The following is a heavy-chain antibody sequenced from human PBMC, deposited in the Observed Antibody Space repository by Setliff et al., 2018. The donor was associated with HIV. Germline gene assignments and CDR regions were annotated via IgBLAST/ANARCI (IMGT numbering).Heavy chain of an antibody. V-gene: IGHV1-69-2*01. CDR3: ARSSAGSGWLLHHFDY. CDR2: VDPQDGKT. D-gene: IGHD6-19*01. J-gene: IGHJ4*02. CDR1: GFIFGDYY. Sequence: ASVKVSCKGSGFIFGDYYMHWVQLAPGKGLEWMGRVDPQDGKTIYAQKFQGRVTITADESTTTAYMELSSLRSEDTAFYYCARSSAGSGWLLHHFDYWGQGTLVTVSS.